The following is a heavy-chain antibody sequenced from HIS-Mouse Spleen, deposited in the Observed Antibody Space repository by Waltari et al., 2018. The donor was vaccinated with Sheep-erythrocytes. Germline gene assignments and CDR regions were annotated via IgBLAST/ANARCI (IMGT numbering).Heavy chain of an antibody. CDR1: GGSISSSSYY. Sequence: QLQLQESGPGLVKPSETLSLTCTVSGGSISSSSYYWGWIRQPPGKGLEWMGSIYYRGSTYYNPSLKSRVTISVDTSKNQFSLKLSSVTAADTAVYYCARQLRFPVPCFDYWGQGTLVTVSS. CDR3: ARQLRFPVPCFDY. CDR2: IYYRGST. D-gene: IGHD3-3*01. J-gene: IGHJ4*02. V-gene: IGHV4-39*01.